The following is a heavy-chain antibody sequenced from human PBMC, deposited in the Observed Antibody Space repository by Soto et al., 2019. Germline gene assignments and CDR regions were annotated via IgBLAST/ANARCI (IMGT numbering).Heavy chain of an antibody. D-gene: IGHD4-17*01. CDR3: ARELDPYYCGTSLSLDY. CDR2: IIPKFGTT. Sequence: QVQLVQSGAEVKKPGSSVKVSCKASGGSFSTYGINWVRLAPGQGLEWMGGIIPKFGTTNYAQKFRGRVTITAVESTNTAYMELNYLRSEDTAVYFCARELDPYYCGTSLSLDYWGQGTLVTVSS. J-gene: IGHJ4*02. CDR1: GGSFSTYG. V-gene: IGHV1-69*13.